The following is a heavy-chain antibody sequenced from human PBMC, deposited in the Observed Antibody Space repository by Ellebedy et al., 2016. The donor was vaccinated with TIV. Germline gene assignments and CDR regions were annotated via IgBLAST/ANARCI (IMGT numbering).Heavy chain of an antibody. D-gene: IGHD2/OR15-2a*01. CDR3: ARGRYCHSDECDRGYGMDV. CDR1: SYRFNMYD. V-gene: IGHV1-18*01. J-gene: IGHJ6*02. CDR2: ISGWNGNT. Sequence: ASVKVSXKASSYRFNMYDIAWVRQAPGQGLEWMGWISGWNGNTNYAQKLRGRVTMSTDASTTTFYMELRSLRPDDTAVYYCARGRYCHSDECDRGYGMDVWGQGTTVTVS.